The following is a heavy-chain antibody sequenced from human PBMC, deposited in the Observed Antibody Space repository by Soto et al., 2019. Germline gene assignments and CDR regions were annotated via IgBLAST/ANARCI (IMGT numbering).Heavy chain of an antibody. CDR2: IDYNGVT. Sequence: SETLSLTCSVSGASISSRDYYWGWIRQTPGKGLEWIGNIDYNGVTYYNPSLKSRVTVSKDTSKNPFSLKVASVTAADTAIYYCGRVMIGTSRHTDSDYWGQGTQVT. CDR3: GRVMIGTSRHTDSDY. J-gene: IGHJ4*02. D-gene: IGHD2-2*01. V-gene: IGHV4-39*01. CDR1: GASISSRDYY.